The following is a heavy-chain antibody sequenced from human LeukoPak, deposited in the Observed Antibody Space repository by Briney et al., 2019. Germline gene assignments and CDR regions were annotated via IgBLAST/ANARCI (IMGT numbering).Heavy chain of an antibody. CDR2: IYHSGST. CDR1: GGSISSYY. Sequence: PSETLSLTCTVSGGSISSYYWSWIRQPPGKGLEWIGYIYHSGSTYYNPSLKSRVTISVDRSKNQFSLKLSSVTAADTAVYYCARAGIGDYGDYNWFDPWGQGTLVTVSS. J-gene: IGHJ5*02. D-gene: IGHD4-17*01. V-gene: IGHV4-59*12. CDR3: ARAGIGDYGDYNWFDP.